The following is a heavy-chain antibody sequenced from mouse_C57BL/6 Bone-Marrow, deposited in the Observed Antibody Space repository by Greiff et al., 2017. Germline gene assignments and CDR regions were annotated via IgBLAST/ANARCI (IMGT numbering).Heavy chain of an antibody. CDR1: GFTFSDFY. CDR2: SRNKANDYTT. V-gene: IGHV7-1*01. CDR3: ARDVYYGSSYPYWYFDV. Sequence: EVMLVESGGGLVQSGRSLRLSCATSGFTFSDFYMEWVRQAPGKGLEWIAASRNKANDYTTEYSASVKGRFIVSRDTSQSILYLQMNALRAEDTAIYYCARDVYYGSSYPYWYFDVWGTGTTVTVSS. D-gene: IGHD1-1*01. J-gene: IGHJ1*03.